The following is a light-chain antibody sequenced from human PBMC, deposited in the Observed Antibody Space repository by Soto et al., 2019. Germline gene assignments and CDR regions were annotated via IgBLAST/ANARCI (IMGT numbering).Light chain of an antibody. J-gene: IGKJ1*01. CDR2: AAS. CDR1: QCISIY. CDR3: QQYYSFPWT. Sequence: VIWMTQSPSLLSASTGDRVTISCRMSQCISIYLAWYQQKPGKAPELLIYAASTLQSGVPSRFSGSGSGTDFTLTISCLQSEDFATYYCQQYYSFPWTFGQGTKVEIK. V-gene: IGKV1D-8*01.